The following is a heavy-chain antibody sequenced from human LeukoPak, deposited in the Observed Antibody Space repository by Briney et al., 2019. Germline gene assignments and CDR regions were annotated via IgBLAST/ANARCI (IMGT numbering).Heavy chain of an antibody. V-gene: IGHV4-34*01. J-gene: IGHJ4*02. CDR3: ARRGGSGWDTFDY. D-gene: IGHD6-19*01. Sequence: SETLSLACAVYGGSFSGYYWSWIRQPPGKGLEWIGEINHSGSTNYNPSLKSRVTISVDTSKNQFSLKLSSVTAADTAVYYCARRGGSGWDTFDYWGQGTLVTVSS. CDR1: GGSFSGYY. CDR2: INHSGST.